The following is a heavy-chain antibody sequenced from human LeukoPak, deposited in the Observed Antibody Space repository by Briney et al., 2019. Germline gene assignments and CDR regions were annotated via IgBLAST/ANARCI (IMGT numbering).Heavy chain of an antibody. Sequence: GGSLRLSCEASGFTFSDFYMSWIRQAPGQGLEWLSYISTTGYTIYYADSVKGRFTISRDNNQNSLFLQMNSLRGDDKAVYYCSKDATGSYYGLDPWGQGTLVTVYS. D-gene: IGHD1-26*01. CDR1: GFTFSDFY. V-gene: IGHV3-11*04. CDR3: SKDATGSYYGLDP. J-gene: IGHJ5*02. CDR2: ISTTGYTI.